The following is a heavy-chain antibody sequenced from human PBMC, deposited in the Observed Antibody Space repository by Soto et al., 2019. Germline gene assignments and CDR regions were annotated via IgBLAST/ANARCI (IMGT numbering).Heavy chain of an antibody. CDR3: ARDTFGGAYDFGH. CDR2: ISCSGTA. D-gene: IGHD3-3*01. Sequence: EVQLVESGGALVQPGGSLRLSCAASGFTVSNLYMTWIRQAPGMGLEWVSVISCSGTAYYADSVKGRFTILIDSSKNKLFLQMKGLRAEDTAVYHCARDTFGGAYDFGHGGQGTLVTVSS. J-gene: IGHJ4*02. V-gene: IGHV3-66*01. CDR1: GFTVSNLY.